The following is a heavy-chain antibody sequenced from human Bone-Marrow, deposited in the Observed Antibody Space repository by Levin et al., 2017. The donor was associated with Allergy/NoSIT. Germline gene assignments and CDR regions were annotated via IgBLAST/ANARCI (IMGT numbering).Heavy chain of an antibody. D-gene: IGHD2-2*01. J-gene: IGHJ4*02. CDR1: GFNFSNYP. CDR3: TRGYCSSTSCAGVDY. CDR2: ISYDGSNK. V-gene: IGHV3-30-3*01. Sequence: GGSLRLSCAASGFNFSNYPTHWVRQAPGKGLEWVAIISYDGSNKYYADSVKGRFTISRDNSRNTLYLQMNSLRAGDTAIDFCTRGYCSSTSCAGVDYWGQGTLVTVSS.